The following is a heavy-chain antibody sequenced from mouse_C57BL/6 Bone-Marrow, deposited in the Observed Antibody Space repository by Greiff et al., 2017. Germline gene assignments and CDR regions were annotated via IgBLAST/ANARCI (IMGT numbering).Heavy chain of an antibody. CDR1: GYTFTSYW. D-gene: IGHD2-5*01. V-gene: IGHV1-50*01. CDR2: LDPSDSYT. J-gene: IGHJ2*01. Sequence: QVHVKQPGAELVKPGASVKLSCKASGYTFTSYWMQWVKQRPGQGLEWIGELDPSDSYTNYNQKFKGKATLTVDTSSSTAYMQLSSLTSEDSAVYYCTSDWAIVMDYWGQGTTLTVSS. CDR3: TSDWAIVMDY.